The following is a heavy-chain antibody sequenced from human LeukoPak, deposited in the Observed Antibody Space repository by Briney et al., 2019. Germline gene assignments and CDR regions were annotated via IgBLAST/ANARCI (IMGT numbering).Heavy chain of an antibody. V-gene: IGHV3-53*01. Sequence: PGGSLRLSCAASGFTVSSNYMSWVRQAPGKGLEWVSVIYSGGSTYYADSVKGRFTISRDNSKNTLYLQMNSLRAEDTAVYYCARDQLELRDYYYYMDVWGKGTTVTASS. CDR1: GFTVSSNY. J-gene: IGHJ6*03. CDR3: ARDQLELRDYYYYMDV. CDR2: IYSGGST. D-gene: IGHD1-7*01.